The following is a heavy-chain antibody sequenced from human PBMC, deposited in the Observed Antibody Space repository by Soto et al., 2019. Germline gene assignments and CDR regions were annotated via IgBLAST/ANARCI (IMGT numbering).Heavy chain of an antibody. Sequence: GSLRLSCASSGFTFGIYAMAWVLQAPVKGLEWISGISSYGCFKGYIDSVRGRFTISQNNSKRRLYLQMNSLRADDTAIYYCAKYTRTELWGESWGQETLVTVSS. CDR2: ISSYGCFK. J-gene: IGHJ4*02. D-gene: IGHD3-16*01. CDR1: GFTFGIYA. V-gene: IGHV3-23*01. CDR3: AKYTRTELWGES.